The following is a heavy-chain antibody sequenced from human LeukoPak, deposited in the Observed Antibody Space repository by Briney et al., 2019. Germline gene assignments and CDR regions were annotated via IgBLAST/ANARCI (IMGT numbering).Heavy chain of an antibody. Sequence: SETLSLTCPVSGGSITNYYWSWIRQPPGRGLEWIGYIYYSGSTHYNPSLKSRVTISVDTSRNQFSLNLTSMTAADTAVYYCVRHFAPFRLGPHFDYWGQGSLVTVSS. J-gene: IGHJ4*02. CDR2: IYYSGST. D-gene: IGHD1-26*01. CDR3: VRHFAPFRLGPHFDY. V-gene: IGHV4-59*08. CDR1: GGSITNYY.